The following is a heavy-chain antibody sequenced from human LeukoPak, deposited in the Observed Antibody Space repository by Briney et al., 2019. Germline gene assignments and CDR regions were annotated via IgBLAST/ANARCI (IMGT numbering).Heavy chain of an antibody. D-gene: IGHD6-6*01. CDR2: IRSDGSDK. V-gene: IGHV3-30*02. CDR1: GFTFSTYG. CDR3: ANGGIAARRGGFDY. Sequence: GGSLRLSCAASGFTFSTYGMHWVRQAPGKGLQWVAFIRSDGSDKYYADSAKGRFTISRDNFKNTLYLQMNSLRAEDTAVYFCANGGIAARRGGFDYWGQGTLVTVSS. J-gene: IGHJ4*02.